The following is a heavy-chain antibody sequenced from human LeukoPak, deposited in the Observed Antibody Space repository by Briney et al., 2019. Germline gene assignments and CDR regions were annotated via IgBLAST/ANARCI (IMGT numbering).Heavy chain of an antibody. CDR2: ICHSGST. Sequence: SETLSLTCAVSGYSINSGYSWGWIRQSPGKGLEWIGNICHSGSTYYNPSLRSRVTISRDTSKNQFSLKLSSVTAADTAVYYCARFDHVWETHGMDAFDIWGQGPMVTVSS. D-gene: IGHD3-16*01. CDR3: ARFDHVWETHGMDAFDI. J-gene: IGHJ3*02. V-gene: IGHV4-38-2*01. CDR1: GYSINSGYS.